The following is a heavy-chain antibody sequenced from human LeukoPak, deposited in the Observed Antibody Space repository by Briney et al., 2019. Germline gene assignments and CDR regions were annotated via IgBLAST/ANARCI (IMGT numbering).Heavy chain of an antibody. D-gene: IGHD5-12*01. CDR3: AREEVWWLRTRGYFDY. CDR1: GFTFSDYY. CDR2: TSSSGSTI. J-gene: IGHJ4*02. V-gene: IGHV3-11*04. Sequence: GGSLRLSCAASGFTFSDYYMSWIRQAPGKGLEWVSYTSSSGSTIYYVDSVKGRFTISRDNAKNSLYLQMNSLRAEDTAVYYCAREEVWWLRTRGYFDYWGQGTLVTVSS.